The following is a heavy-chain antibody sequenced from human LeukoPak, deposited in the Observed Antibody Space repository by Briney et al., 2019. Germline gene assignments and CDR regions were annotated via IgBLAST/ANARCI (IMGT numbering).Heavy chain of an antibody. Sequence: GSLRLSCAASGFSFSMYSMNWVRQAPGKGLEWVSHISGGSPVIDYADSEKGRFTISRENAKNSLYLQMTSLRAEDTAVYYCTRGYYRVDFWGQGTLVTVSS. CDR1: GFSFSMYS. V-gene: IGHV3-48*01. CDR3: TRGYYRVDF. CDR2: ISGGSPVI. J-gene: IGHJ4*02. D-gene: IGHD2-15*01.